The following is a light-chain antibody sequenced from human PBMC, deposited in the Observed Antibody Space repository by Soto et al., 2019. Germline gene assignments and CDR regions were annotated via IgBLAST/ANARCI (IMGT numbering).Light chain of an antibody. Sequence: EIVLTQSPGTLSLSPGGRATLSCRASQSVSSSHLAWYQQKPGQAPRLLIYGASSRATGIPDRFGGSGSGTDFTLTISRLEPEDFVVYYCQQYGSSPPLTFGGGTKVDIK. CDR1: QSVSSSH. CDR3: QQYGSSPPLT. V-gene: IGKV3-20*01. CDR2: GAS. J-gene: IGKJ4*01.